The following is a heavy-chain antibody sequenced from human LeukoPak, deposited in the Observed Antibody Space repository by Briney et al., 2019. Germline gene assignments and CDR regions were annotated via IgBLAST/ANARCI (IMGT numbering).Heavy chain of an antibody. Sequence: GGSLRLSCAASGFTFSSYGMHWVRQAPGKGLEWVAVISYDGSNKYYADSVKGRFTISRDNSKNTLYLQMNSLRADDTAVYYCARGRYSTVPFDLWGRGTLVTVSS. CDR1: GFTFSSYG. D-gene: IGHD4-17*01. V-gene: IGHV3-30*03. J-gene: IGHJ2*01. CDR2: ISYDGSNK. CDR3: ARGRYSTVPFDL.